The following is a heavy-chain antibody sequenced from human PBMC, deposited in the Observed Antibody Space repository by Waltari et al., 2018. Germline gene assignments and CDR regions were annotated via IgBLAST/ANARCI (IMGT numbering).Heavy chain of an antibody. CDR2: INPNSGGT. CDR3: ARDISGTIPAYYFDY. CDR1: GYTFTGYY. J-gene: IGHJ4*02. D-gene: IGHD2-8*01. Sequence: QVQLVQSGAEVKKPGASVKVSCKASGYTFTGYYMHWVRQAPGQGLGWMGWINPNSGGTNCAQKFQGRVTTTRDTSFSTAYMELSRLTSDDTAVYYCARDISGTIPAYYFDYWGQGTLVTVSS. V-gene: IGHV1-2*02.